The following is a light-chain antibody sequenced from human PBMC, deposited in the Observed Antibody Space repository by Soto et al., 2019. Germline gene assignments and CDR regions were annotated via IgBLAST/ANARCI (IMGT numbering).Light chain of an antibody. CDR3: VLYLGSGIWV. J-gene: IGLJ3*02. CDR1: SGSVSASYG. V-gene: IGLV8-61*01. Sequence: QTVVTQEPSFSVSPGGAVTLTCGLSSGSVSASYGPSWYQQTPGQAPRRLIYSAYTRSSGVPDRFSGSILGNKAALTITGAQADDESDYYCVLYLGSGIWVFGGGTPLTV. CDR2: SAY.